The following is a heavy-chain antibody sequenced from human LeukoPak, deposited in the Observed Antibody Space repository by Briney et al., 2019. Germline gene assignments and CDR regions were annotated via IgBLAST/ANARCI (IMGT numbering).Heavy chain of an antibody. CDR1: GYTFTSYD. CDR3: ARGATAFVDY. Sequence: ASVKVSCKASGYTFTSYDINWVRQATGQGLEWMGWMNPNSGNTGYAQKLQGRVTMTTDTSTSTAYMELRSLRSDDTAVYYCARGATAFVDYWGQGTLVTVSS. J-gene: IGHJ4*02. V-gene: IGHV1-8*02. D-gene: IGHD5-12*01. CDR2: MNPNSGNT.